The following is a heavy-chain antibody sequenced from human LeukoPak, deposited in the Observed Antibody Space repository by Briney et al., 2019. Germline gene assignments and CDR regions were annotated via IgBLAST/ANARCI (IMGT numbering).Heavy chain of an antibody. D-gene: IGHD3-3*01. V-gene: IGHV3-53*01. CDR2: IYSGDST. J-gene: IGHJ4*02. Sequence: PGGSLRLSCAASGFTVSSNYMSWVRQAPGKGLEWVSVIYSGDSTYYADSVKGRFTISRDNSKNTLYLQMNSLRAEDTAVYYCAKEPEPVIFGVVSYWGQGTLVTVSS. CDR3: AKEPEPVIFGVVSY. CDR1: GFTVSSNY.